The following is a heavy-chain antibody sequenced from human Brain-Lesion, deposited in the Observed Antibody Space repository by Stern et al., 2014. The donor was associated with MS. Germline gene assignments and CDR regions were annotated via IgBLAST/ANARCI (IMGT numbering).Heavy chain of an antibody. V-gene: IGHV1-8*01. CDR1: GSTFTTID. CDR3: AGGQPEMSHFDS. CDR2: MRPSSGDT. J-gene: IGHJ4*02. D-gene: IGHD1-14*01. Sequence: VHLVESGAEVSRPGASVRVSCKTSGSTFTTIDINWVRQATGHGLAWMGWMRPSSGDTGYAQKVQGRVTMTRATSINTAYMELSSLVSEDTAVYYCAGGQPEMSHFDSWGQGTQVIVSS.